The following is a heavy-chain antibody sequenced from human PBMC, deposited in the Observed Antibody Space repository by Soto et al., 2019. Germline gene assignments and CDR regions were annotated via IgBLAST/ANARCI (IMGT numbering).Heavy chain of an antibody. CDR1: RGSISSGDYY. CDR3: ARALVRFLESPGAYDY. D-gene: IGHD3-3*01. Sequence: SETLSLTCTVSRGSISSGDYYWSWIRQPPGKGLEWIGYIYYSGSTYYNPSLKSRVTISVDTSKNQFSLKLSSVTAADTAVYYCARALVRFLESPGAYDYWGQGTLVTVSS. CDR2: IYYSGST. V-gene: IGHV4-30-4*01. J-gene: IGHJ4*02.